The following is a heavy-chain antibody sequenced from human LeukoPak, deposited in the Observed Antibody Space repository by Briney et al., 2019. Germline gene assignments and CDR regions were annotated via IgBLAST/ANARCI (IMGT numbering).Heavy chain of an antibody. CDR2: ISGSGDNT. D-gene: IGHD1-26*01. CDR1: GFTISGFA. J-gene: IGHJ6*01. Sequence: GGSLRLSCAASGFTISGFAMNWMRRTPGKGLEWVSGISGSGDNTLYADSVKGRFTISRDNSKNTLYLEMNSLRAEDTAIYYCAKMKGHPLPKYYMDVWGQGTTVTVSS. CDR3: AKMKGHPLPKYYMDV. V-gene: IGHV3-23*01.